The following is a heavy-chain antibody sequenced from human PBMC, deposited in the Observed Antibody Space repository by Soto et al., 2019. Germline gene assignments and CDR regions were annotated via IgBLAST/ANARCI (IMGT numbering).Heavy chain of an antibody. CDR3: ARAIRGVVVAAELDY. V-gene: IGHV4-31*03. CDR1: GGSISSGGYY. J-gene: IGHJ4*02. Sequence: QVQLQESGPGLVKPSQTLSLTCTVSGGSISSGGYYWSWIRQHPGKGLEWIGYIYYSGSTYYNPSLKSRVTISVDPSKNQFALKLSSVTAADTAVYYCARAIRGVVVAAELDYWGQGTLVTVSS. CDR2: IYYSGST. D-gene: IGHD2-15*01.